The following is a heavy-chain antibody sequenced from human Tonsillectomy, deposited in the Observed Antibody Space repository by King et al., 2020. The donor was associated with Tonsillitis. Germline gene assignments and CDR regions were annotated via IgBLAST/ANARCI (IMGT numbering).Heavy chain of an antibody. Sequence: VQLVESGGGLVKPGGSLRLSCAASGFTFSDYYMTWIRQAPGKGLEWVSYISSTGFTISYADSVKGRFTISRDNAENSLYLQMNSLRAEDTAVYYCARGTASGLQLWLGDAFDIWGQGTMVTVSS. CDR1: GFTFSDYY. J-gene: IGHJ3*02. CDR3: ARGTASGLQLWLGDAFDI. D-gene: IGHD5-18*01. V-gene: IGHV3-11*01. CDR2: ISSTGFTI.